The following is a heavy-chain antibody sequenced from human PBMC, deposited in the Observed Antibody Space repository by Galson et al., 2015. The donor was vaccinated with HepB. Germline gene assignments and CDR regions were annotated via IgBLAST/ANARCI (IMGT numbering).Heavy chain of an antibody. D-gene: IGHD1-1*01. CDR2: IYSGGST. J-gene: IGHJ3*02. Sequence: SLRLSCAASGFTVSSNYMSWVRQAPGKGLEWVSVIYSGGSTYYADSVKGRFTISRHNSKNTLYLQMNSLRAEDTAVYYCARAALLPGTTGTTDAFDIWGQGTMVTVSS. CDR1: GFTVSSNY. V-gene: IGHV3-53*04. CDR3: ARAALLPGTTGTTDAFDI.